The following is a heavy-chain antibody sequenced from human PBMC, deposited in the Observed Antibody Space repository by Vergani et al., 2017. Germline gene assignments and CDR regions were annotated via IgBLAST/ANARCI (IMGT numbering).Heavy chain of an antibody. CDR2: IYTSGST. CDR1: GGSISSGSYY. D-gene: IGHD4-17*01. J-gene: IGHJ4*02. Sequence: QVQLQESGPGLVKPSQTLSLTCTVSGGSISSGSYYWSWIRQPAGKGLEWIGRIYTSGSTNYNPSLKSRVTISVDTSKNQFSLKLSSVTAADTAVYYCAKTPRTVTKSYYFDYWGQGTLVTVSS. V-gene: IGHV4-61*02. CDR3: AKTPRTVTKSYYFDY.